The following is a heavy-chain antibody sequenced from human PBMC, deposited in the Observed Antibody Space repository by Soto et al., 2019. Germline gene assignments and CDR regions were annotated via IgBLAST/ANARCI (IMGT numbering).Heavy chain of an antibody. CDR2: ISYDGSNK. V-gene: IGHV3-30*18. CDR1: GFTFSSYG. Sequence: GGSLRLSCAASGFTFSSYGMHWVRQAPGKGLEWVAVISYDGSNKYYADSVKGRFTISRDNSKNTLYLQMNSLRAEDTAVYYCAKDAQLRFLVYWFDPWGQGTLVTVSS. J-gene: IGHJ5*02. CDR3: AKDAQLRFLVYWFDP. D-gene: IGHD3-3*01.